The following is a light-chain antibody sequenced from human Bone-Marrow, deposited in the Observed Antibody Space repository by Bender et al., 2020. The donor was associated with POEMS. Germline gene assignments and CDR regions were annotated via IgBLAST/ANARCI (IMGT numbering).Light chain of an antibody. V-gene: IGLV3-21*03. CDR2: DDS. J-gene: IGLJ3*02. CDR3: QVWDSSGDRQV. CDR1: NIGSKS. Sequence: SYVLTQPPSVSVAPGKTARITCGGNNIGSKSVHWYQQRPGQAPVLVVYDDSDRPSGIPERFSGSNSGNTATLTVSRVEAGDEADYYCQVWDSSGDRQVFGGGTKLTVL.